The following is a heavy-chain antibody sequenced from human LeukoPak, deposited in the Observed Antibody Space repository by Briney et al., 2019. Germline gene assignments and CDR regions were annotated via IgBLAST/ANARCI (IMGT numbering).Heavy chain of an antibody. CDR3: ARSGVATCHY. D-gene: IGHD2-15*01. CDR2: INPDGGGS. CDR1: GFTFSIYA. V-gene: IGHV3-23*01. J-gene: IGHJ4*02. Sequence: GGSLRLSCQASGFTFSIYAMSWVRQAPGKGLEWVSSINPDGGGSFFADSVKGRFTISRDDSRSVVYLQMNSLGAEDTAVYYCARSGVATCHYWGQGVLVTVSS.